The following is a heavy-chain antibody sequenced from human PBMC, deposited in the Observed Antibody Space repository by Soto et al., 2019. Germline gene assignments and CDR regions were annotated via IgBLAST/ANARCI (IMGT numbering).Heavy chain of an antibody. V-gene: IGHV5-51*01. J-gene: IGHJ6*02. D-gene: IGHD6-19*01. CDR2: IYPGDSDT. CDR3: ARNSGWYGGKYYYYGMDV. Sequence: GESLKISCKGSGYSFTSYWIGWVRQMPGKGLEWMGIIYPGDSDTRYSPSFQGQVTISADKSISTAYLQWSSLKASDTAMYYCARNSGWYGGKYYYYGMDVWGQGTTVTV. CDR1: GYSFTSYW.